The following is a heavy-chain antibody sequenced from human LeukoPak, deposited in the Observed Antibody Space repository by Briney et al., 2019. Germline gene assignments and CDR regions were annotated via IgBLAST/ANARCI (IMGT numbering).Heavy chain of an antibody. V-gene: IGHV3-66*01. J-gene: IGHJ4*02. CDR1: GLTVSTNH. D-gene: IGHD6-13*01. Sequence: GGSLRLSCAASGLTVSTNHMNWVRQAPGKGLEWVSGIYSGGATYYADSVKGRFTISRDNSKNTLYLQMNSLRAEDTAVYYCAKSGSSSWFLDYWGQGTLVTVSS. CDR3: AKSGSSSWFLDY. CDR2: IYSGGAT.